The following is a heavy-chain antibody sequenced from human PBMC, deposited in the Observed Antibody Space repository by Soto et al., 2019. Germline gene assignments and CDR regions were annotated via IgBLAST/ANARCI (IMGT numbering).Heavy chain of an antibody. Sequence: EVQLLESGGGLVQPGGSLRLSCAASGFIFSNDARSWVRQVPGKGLEWVSGISAGGNLIYYADSVRGRFTMSRDNSKNMLYLQMYSLRAEDTAVYFCAKRQGIGVAAKNFDFWGQGARVTVSS. CDR2: ISAGGNLI. CDR3: AKRQGIGVAAKNFDF. CDR1: GFIFSNDA. V-gene: IGHV3-23*01. J-gene: IGHJ4*02. D-gene: IGHD6-13*01.